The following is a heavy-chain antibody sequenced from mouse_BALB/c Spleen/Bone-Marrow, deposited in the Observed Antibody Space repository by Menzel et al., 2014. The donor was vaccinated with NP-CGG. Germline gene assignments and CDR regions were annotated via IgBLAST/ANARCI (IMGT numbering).Heavy chain of an antibody. CDR2: INPSSGGT. Sequence: VQLQQSGAELVKPGASVKLSCKASGYTFTSYFLYWVKQRPGQGLEWIGEINPSSGGTNFNEKFKSKATLTIDNSSSTVYMQLSSLTSEDSAVYYCTRSGPGFAYWGQGTLVTVSA. J-gene: IGHJ3*01. V-gene: IGHV1S81*02. CDR1: GYTFTSYF. CDR3: TRSGPGFAY.